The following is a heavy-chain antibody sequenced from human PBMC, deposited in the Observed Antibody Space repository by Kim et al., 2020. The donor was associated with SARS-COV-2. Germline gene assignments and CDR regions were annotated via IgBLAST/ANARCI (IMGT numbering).Heavy chain of an antibody. CDR3: ARGYFRNFDY. CDR1: GGSFSGYY. V-gene: IGHV4-34*01. J-gene: IGHJ4*02. Sequence: SETLSLTCAVYGGSFSGYYWSWIRQPPGKGLEWIGEINHSGSTNYNPSLKSRVTISVDTSKNQFSLKLSSVTAADTAVYYCARGYFRNFDYWGQGTLVTVSS. CDR2: INHSGST.